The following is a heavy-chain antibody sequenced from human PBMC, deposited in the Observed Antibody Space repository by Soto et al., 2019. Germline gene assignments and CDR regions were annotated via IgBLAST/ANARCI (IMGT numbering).Heavy chain of an antibody. CDR2: IRQNGSEK. CDR1: GFTFTNYW. J-gene: IGHJ4*02. D-gene: IGHD6-19*01. CDR3: ATTMGWAGTGRVFDY. Sequence: GGSLRLSCAASGFTFTNYWMSWVRQAPGKGLEWVANIRQNGSEKYYVDSVKGRFTISRDNAKNSLYLQMNSLRAEDTAVYYCATTMGWAGTGRVFDYWGQGTLVTVSS. V-gene: IGHV3-7*02.